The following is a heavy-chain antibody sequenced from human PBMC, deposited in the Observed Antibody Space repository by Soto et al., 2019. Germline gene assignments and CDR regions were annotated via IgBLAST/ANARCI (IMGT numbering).Heavy chain of an antibody. Sequence: QVQLKQSGPEVRKPGASVRVSCKASGYIFTNFGISWVRQAPGQGLEWMGWISGYNDNTHYAQKLQGRVSMTTDTSTDRAYMDLRSLRSDDTGIYYCVRDSSSWFYYYYGMDVWGQGTTVTFSS. V-gene: IGHV1-18*01. CDR2: ISGYNDNT. CDR3: VRDSSSWFYYYYGMDV. D-gene: IGHD6-13*01. J-gene: IGHJ6*02. CDR1: GYIFTNFG.